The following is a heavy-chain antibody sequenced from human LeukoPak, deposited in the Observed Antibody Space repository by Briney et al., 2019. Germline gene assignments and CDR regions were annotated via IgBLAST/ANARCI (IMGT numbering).Heavy chain of an antibody. CDR2: ISGSGGST. Sequence: GGSLRLSCAASGFTFSSYGMSWVRQAPGKGLEWVSAISGSGGSTHYADSVKGRSTISRDNSKNTLYLQMNSLRAEDTAVYYCAKDGGEYYDILTGYYPRLYYMDVWGKGTTVTISS. V-gene: IGHV3-23*01. CDR3: AKDGGEYYDILTGYYPRLYYMDV. J-gene: IGHJ6*03. D-gene: IGHD3-9*01. CDR1: GFTFSSYG.